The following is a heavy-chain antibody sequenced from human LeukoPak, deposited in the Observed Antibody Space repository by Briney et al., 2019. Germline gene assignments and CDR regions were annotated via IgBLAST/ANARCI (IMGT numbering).Heavy chain of an antibody. CDR1: GYTFTSND. Sequence: VASVKVSCKASGYTFTSNDIHWVRQAPGQRLERMGIINPSGGSTSYAQKFQGRVTMTRDTSTSTVYMELSSLRSEDTAVYYCARFASLYSRSWYYAFDIWGQGTMVTVSS. CDR3: ARFASLYSRSWYYAFDI. D-gene: IGHD6-13*01. CDR2: INPSGGST. J-gene: IGHJ3*02. V-gene: IGHV1-46*01.